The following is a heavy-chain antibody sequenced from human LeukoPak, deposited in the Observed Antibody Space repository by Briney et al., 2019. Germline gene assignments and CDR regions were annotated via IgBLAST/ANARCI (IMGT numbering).Heavy chain of an antibody. J-gene: IGHJ2*01. Sequence: GGSLRHSHSASGFTLSSYVKSGARHAPGKGLEWVSSISNSGGTTYYADSVKGRFTISRDNSKNTLYLQVYSLRAEDTAAYYCASHLKTYWCFELWGRGALVTVSS. CDR2: ISNSGGTT. V-gene: IGHV3-23*01. CDR3: ASHLKTYWCFEL. CDR1: GFTLSSYV.